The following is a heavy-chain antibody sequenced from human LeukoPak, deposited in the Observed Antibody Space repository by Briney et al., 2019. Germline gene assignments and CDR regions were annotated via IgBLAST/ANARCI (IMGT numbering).Heavy chain of an antibody. CDR2: INHSGST. D-gene: IGHD3-9*01. CDR1: GGSFSGYY. CDR3: ARRNDILTGYYSSFDY. J-gene: IGHJ4*02. Sequence: SETLSLTCAVYGGSFSGYYWSWIRQPPGKGLEWIGEINHSGSTNYNPSLKSRVTISVDTSKNQFSLKLRSVTAADTTVYYCARRNDILTGYYSSFDYWGQGTLVTVSS. V-gene: IGHV4-34*01.